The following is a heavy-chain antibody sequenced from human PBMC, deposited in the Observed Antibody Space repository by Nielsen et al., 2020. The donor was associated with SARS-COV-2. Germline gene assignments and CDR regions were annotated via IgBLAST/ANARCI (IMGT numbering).Heavy chain of an antibody. CDR1: GFTFSSYG. J-gene: IGHJ3*02. Sequence: GGSLRFSGAAFGFTFSSYGMPWVPQAPGKGLEWVAVIWHDGSNKYYADSVKGRFTISRDNSKNTLYLQMNSLRAEDTAVYYCTTEDSEPEGVDAFDIWGQGTMVTVSS. CDR3: TTEDSEPEGVDAFDI. CDR2: IWHDGSNK. D-gene: IGHD2-21*01. V-gene: IGHV3-33*01.